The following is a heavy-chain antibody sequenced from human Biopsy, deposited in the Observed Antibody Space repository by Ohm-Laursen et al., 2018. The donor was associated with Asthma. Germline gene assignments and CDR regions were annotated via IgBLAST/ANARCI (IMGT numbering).Heavy chain of an antibody. CDR2: IYIGGTS. CDR1: GFAVSRDY. CDR3: ARGDSSNWSHYYFDY. J-gene: IGHJ4*02. D-gene: IGHD3-22*01. Sequence: SLRLSCTASGFAVSRDYMFWVRQAPGKGLERVSVIYIGGTSHTADSVRGRFTISRDYSKNTLYLQMHSLRAEDTAVYYCARGDSSNWSHYYFDYWGQGTLVAVSS. V-gene: IGHV3-53*01.